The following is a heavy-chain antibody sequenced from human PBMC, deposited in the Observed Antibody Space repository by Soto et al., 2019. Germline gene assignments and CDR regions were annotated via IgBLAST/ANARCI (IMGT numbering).Heavy chain of an antibody. CDR1: GFTFSDYY. J-gene: IGHJ6*02. Sequence: GGSLRLSCAASGFTFSDYYMSWIRQAPGKGLEWVSYISSGGNTIYYADSVKGRFTISRDNAKNSLYLQMNSLRTEDTAVYYCARDYGDYGSGMDVWGQGTTVTVSS. CDR3: ARDYGDYGSGMDV. D-gene: IGHD4-17*01. V-gene: IGHV3-11*01. CDR2: ISSGGNTI.